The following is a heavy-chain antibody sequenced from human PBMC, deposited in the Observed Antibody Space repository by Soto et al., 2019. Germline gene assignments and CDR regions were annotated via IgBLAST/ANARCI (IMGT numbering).Heavy chain of an antibody. Sequence: PSETLSLTCDVSGDTISTGGYTWAWIRQPPGKALEWIGHTYHSGNPYYNPSLKSRVIISVDRSRNQFSLKLSSVTAADTAVYYCARDLGAYSSSLRSAFDIWGQGTMVTVSS. V-gene: IGHV4-30-2*01. CDR2: TYHSGNP. J-gene: IGHJ3*02. CDR1: GDTISTGGYT. D-gene: IGHD6-13*01. CDR3: ARDLGAYSSSLRSAFDI.